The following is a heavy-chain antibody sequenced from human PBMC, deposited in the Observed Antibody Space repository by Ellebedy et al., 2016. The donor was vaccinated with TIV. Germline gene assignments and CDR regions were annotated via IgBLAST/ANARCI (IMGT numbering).Heavy chain of an antibody. CDR3: AKDGAVRGVHDAFDI. CDR2: ISCSGGST. CDR1: GFTFSGYG. D-gene: IGHD3-10*01. Sequence: GGSLRLXCAASGFTFSGYGMSSVRQTPGKAVEWVSCISCSGGSTYYADSEKGRFTISRDNSKNTLYLQMNSLRAKDTAVYYCAKDGAVRGVHDAFDIWGQGTMVTISS. J-gene: IGHJ3*02. V-gene: IGHV3-23*01.